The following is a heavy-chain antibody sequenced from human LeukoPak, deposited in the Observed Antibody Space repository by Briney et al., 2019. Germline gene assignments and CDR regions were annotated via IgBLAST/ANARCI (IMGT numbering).Heavy chain of an antibody. V-gene: IGHV4-59*01. CDR3: ARGPPATVVVMRFDY. CDR2: IYYSGST. CDR1: GGSISSYY. D-gene: IGHD3-22*01. Sequence: SETLSLTCTVSGGSISSYYWSWIRQPPGKGLEWIGYIYYSGSTNYNPSLKGRVTISVDTSKNQFSLKLSSVTAADTAVYYCARGPPATVVVMRFDYWGQGTLVTVSS. J-gene: IGHJ4*02.